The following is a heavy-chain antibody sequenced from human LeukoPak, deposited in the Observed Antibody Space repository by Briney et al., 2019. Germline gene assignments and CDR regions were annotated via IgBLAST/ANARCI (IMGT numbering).Heavy chain of an antibody. Sequence: PGGSLRLSCAASGFTFSSYSMNWVRQAPGKGLEWVSSISSSGSYIYYADSVKGRFTISRDNAKNSLYLQMNSLRAEDTAVYYCAVPDSTHPVLGYWGQGTLVTVSS. CDR2: ISSSGSYI. V-gene: IGHV3-21*01. CDR1: GFTFSSYS. CDR3: AVPDSTHPVLGY. J-gene: IGHJ4*02. D-gene: IGHD2-2*01.